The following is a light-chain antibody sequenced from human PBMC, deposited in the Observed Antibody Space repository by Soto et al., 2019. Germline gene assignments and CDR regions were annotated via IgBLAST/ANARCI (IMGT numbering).Light chain of an antibody. CDR3: QQRSKWPWT. V-gene: IGKV3-11*01. CDR1: QSVSSY. J-gene: IGKJ1*01. Sequence: EIVLTQSPATLSLSPGERATLSCRASQSVSSYLAWYQQKPGQAPRLLIYDASNRATGIPARFSGSGSGTDFALTISSLEPEDFAVYYCQQRSKWPWTFGQGTKVAIK. CDR2: DAS.